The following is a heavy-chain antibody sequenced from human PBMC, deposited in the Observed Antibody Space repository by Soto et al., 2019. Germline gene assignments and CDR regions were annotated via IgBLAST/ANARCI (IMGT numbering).Heavy chain of an antibody. Sequence: SETLSLTCTVSGASISSYYWNWIRQRPGKGLEWIGSTHYSGSTNYSPSLKSRVTISLDTSKNQFSLKLNSVTAADTAVYYCATDGSGTYSAFDYWGQGTLVTVSS. CDR2: THYSGST. V-gene: IGHV4-59*01. J-gene: IGHJ4*02. D-gene: IGHD3-10*01. CDR3: ATDGSGTYSAFDY. CDR1: GASISSYY.